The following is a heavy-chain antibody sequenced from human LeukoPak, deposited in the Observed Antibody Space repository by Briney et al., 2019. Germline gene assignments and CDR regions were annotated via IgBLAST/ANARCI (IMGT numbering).Heavy chain of an antibody. CDR1: GGSISSSSYY. CDR3: ARDTPSYAPIRNWFDP. D-gene: IGHD6-6*01. V-gene: IGHV4-39*07. CDR2: IYYSGST. J-gene: IGHJ5*02. Sequence: SETLSLTCTVSGGSISSSSYYWGWIRQPPGKGLEWIGSIYYSGSTYYNPSLKSRVTISVDTSKNQFSLKLSSVTAADTAVYYCARDTPSYAPIRNWFDPWGQGTLVTVSS.